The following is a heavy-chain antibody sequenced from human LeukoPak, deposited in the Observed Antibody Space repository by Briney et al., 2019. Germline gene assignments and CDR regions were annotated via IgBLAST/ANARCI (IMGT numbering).Heavy chain of an antibody. CDR2: IRSKADGGTT. D-gene: IGHD5/OR15-5a*01. J-gene: IGHJ4*02. CDR3: TRESTNENDY. Sequence: PGGSLRLSCTASGFTFGDYAMSWFRQAPGKGLEWVGLIRSKADGGTTEYAASVKGRFTISRDDSKSIAYLQMNSLKTEDTAVYYCTRESTNENDYWGEGTLVTVSS. CDR1: GFTFGDYA. V-gene: IGHV3-49*03.